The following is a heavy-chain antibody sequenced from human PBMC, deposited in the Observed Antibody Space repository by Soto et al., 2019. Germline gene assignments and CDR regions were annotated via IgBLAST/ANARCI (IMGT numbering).Heavy chain of an antibody. CDR1: GFTFSSYG. Sequence: TGGSLRLSCAASGFTFSSYGMHWVRQAPGKGLEWVAVIWYDGSNKYYADSVKGRFTISRDNSKNTLYLQMNSLRAEDTAVYYCARGRGDYRYFDYWGQGTLVTVSS. CDR3: ARGRGDYRYFDY. V-gene: IGHV3-33*01. CDR2: IWYDGSNK. D-gene: IGHD4-17*01. J-gene: IGHJ4*02.